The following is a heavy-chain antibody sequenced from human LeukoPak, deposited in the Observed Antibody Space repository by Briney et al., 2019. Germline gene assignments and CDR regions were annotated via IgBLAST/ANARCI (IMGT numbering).Heavy chain of an antibody. CDR3: ARVLRGSPDWFDP. Sequence: SETLSLTCGVSGGSISSSNWWSWVRQPPGKGLEWIGEISHSGSTNYNPSLKSRVTISVDKSKNQFSLKLSSVTAADTAVYYCARVLRGSPDWFDPWGQGTLVTVSS. CDR1: GGSISSSNW. D-gene: IGHD1-26*01. J-gene: IGHJ5*02. CDR2: ISHSGST. V-gene: IGHV4-4*02.